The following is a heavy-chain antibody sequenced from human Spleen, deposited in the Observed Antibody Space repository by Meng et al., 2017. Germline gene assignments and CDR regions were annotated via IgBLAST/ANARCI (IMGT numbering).Heavy chain of an antibody. V-gene: IGHV1-69*04. CDR3: ARDLDCSSTSCDDY. D-gene: IGHD2-2*01. J-gene: IGHJ4*02. CDR2: IIPILGIA. CDR1: GGIFSNYV. Sequence: SVKVSCKALGGIFSNYVIGWVRQAPGQGPEWMGRIIPILGIANYAQKFQGRVTITADKSTSTAYMELSSLRSEDTAVYYCARDLDCSSTSCDDYWGQGTLVTVSS.